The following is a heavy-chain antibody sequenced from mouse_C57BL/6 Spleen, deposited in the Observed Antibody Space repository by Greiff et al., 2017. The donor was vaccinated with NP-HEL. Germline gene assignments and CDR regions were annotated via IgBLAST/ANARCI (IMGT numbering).Heavy chain of an antibody. J-gene: IGHJ2*01. D-gene: IGHD1-3*01. CDR1: GYTFTSYG. V-gene: IGHV1-81*01. CDR2: IYPRSGNT. Sequence: VKLVESGAELARPGASVKLSCKASGYTFTSYGISWVKQRTGQGLEWIGEIYPRSGNTYYNEKFKGKATLTADKSSSTAYMELRSLTSEDSAVYFCARQSGLDFDYWGQGTTLTVSS. CDR3: ARQSGLDFDY.